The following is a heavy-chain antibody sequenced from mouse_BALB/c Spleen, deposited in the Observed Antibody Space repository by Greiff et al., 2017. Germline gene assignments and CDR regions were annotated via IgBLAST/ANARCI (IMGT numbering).Heavy chain of an antibody. V-gene: IGHV3-2*02. CDR2: ISYSGST. J-gene: IGHJ4*01. D-gene: IGHD1-1*01. CDR3: ARRITTGGYYAMDY. Sequence: VQLKESGPGLVKPSQSLSLTCTVTGYSITSDYAWNWIRQFPGNKLEWMGYISYSGSTSYNPSLKSRISITRDTSKNQFFLQLNSVTTEDTATYYCARRITTGGYYAMDYWGQGTSVTVSS. CDR1: GYSITSDYA.